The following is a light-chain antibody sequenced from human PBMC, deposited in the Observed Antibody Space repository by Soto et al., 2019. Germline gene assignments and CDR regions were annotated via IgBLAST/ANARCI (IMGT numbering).Light chain of an antibody. V-gene: IGKV1-5*01. CDR3: QRYNSLST. J-gene: IGKJ3*01. CDR2: DAS. CDR1: QSISSW. Sequence: DIQMTQSPSTLSASVGDRVTITCRASQSISSWLAWDQQKPGKAPKLLIYDASSLESGVPSRFSGSGSGTEFTLTISSLQPDDFATYYCQRYNSLSTFGPGTKVDIK.